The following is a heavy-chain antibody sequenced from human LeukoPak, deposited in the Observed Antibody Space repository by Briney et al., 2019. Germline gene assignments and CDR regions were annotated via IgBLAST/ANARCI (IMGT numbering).Heavy chain of an antibody. J-gene: IGHJ6*02. D-gene: IGHD2-2*02. V-gene: IGHV3-30*18. CDR2: ISYDGSNK. Sequence: GGSLRLSCAVSGLTFNHYGMHWVRQAPGKGLEWVAVISYDGSNKHYADSVKGRFTISRDNSKDTLYLQMNSLGGEDTAVYYCAKQLTPAVITYGLDVWGQGTTVTVSS. CDR1: GLTFNHYG. CDR3: AKQLTPAVITYGLDV.